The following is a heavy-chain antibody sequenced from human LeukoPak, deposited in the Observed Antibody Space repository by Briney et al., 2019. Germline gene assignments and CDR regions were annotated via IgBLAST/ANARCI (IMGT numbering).Heavy chain of an antibody. CDR2: IGAYNSNT. V-gene: IGHV1-18*01. CDR1: GYTSSTGG. D-gene: IGHD3-10*01. Sequence: ASVTLSFTASGYTSSTGGISWVRQAPGPGLGWMGWIGAYNSNTNYTKKLQGRVTMTTDTSTSTAYMELRSLRCDDTAVYYCARAPVRLLWVGELSNTFDYWGQGTLVTVSS. J-gene: IGHJ4*02. CDR3: ARAPVRLLWVGELSNTFDY.